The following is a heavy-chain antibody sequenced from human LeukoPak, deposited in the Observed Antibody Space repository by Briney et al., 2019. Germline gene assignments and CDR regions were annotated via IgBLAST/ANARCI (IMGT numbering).Heavy chain of an antibody. V-gene: IGHV3-30*04. CDR2: ISHDGSTK. Sequence: GGSLRLSCAASGFTFSIYAIHWVRQAPGKGLEWVAVISHDGSTKYYADSVKGRFTISRDNPKNTLYLQMDTLGAEDTAVYYCARDWKALLWFGELLSDYYYYGMDVWGQGTTVTVSS. CDR1: GFTFSIYA. J-gene: IGHJ6*02. D-gene: IGHD3-10*01. CDR3: ARDWKALLWFGELLSDYYYYGMDV.